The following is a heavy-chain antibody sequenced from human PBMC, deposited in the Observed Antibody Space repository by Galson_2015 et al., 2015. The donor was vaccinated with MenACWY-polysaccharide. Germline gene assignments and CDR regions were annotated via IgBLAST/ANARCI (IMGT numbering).Heavy chain of an antibody. CDR3: ARGYSGFV. D-gene: IGHD5-12*01. V-gene: IGHV3-74*01. CDR1: GFTFSTYW. CDR2: IKSDGSST. J-gene: IGHJ4*02. Sequence: SLRLSCAASGFTFSTYWMHWVRQAPGKGLVWVSRIKSDGSSTSYADSVKGRFTISRDNAKNTLYLQMNSLRAEDTAVYYCARGYSGFVWGQGSLVTVSS.